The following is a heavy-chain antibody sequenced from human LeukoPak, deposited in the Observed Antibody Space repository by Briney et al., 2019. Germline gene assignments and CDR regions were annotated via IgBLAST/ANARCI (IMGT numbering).Heavy chain of an antibody. CDR3: ARAVVATRGAFDV. D-gene: IGHD6-19*01. V-gene: IGHV3-74*01. CDR2: ISSDGERT. J-gene: IGHJ3*01. Sequence: PGGSLRLSCAASGITFPNYWMHWVRQVPGKGLVWVSCISSDGERTTYADSVKGRFTISRDNAKNTLYLQMDSLRAEDTSVYFCARAVVATRGAFDVWGQGTTVTVSS. CDR1: GITFPNYW.